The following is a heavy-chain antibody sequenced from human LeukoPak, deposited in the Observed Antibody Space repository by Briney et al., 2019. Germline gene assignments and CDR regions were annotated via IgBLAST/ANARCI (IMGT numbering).Heavy chain of an antibody. D-gene: IGHD3-10*01. V-gene: IGHV3-30-3*01. CDR1: GFTFSSYA. CDR3: AREGFYGSGNYHF. Sequence: GGSLRLSCAASGFTFSSYAMHWVRQAPGKGLEWVAVISYDGSNKYYADSVKGRFTISRDNSKNTLYLQMNSLRAEDTAVYYCAREGFYGSGNYHFWGQGTLVTVSS. CDR2: ISYDGSNK. J-gene: IGHJ4*02.